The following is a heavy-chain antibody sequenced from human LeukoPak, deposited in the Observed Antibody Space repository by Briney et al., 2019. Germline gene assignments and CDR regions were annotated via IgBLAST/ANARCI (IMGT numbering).Heavy chain of an antibody. CDR2: IRSKTNSYAT. J-gene: IGHJ4*02. Sequence: PGGSLKLFCAASGFNFRGSAMHWVRHASGKGLGWVGRIRSKTNSYATDYAASVKGRFTISRDDAKNTAYLQMNSLKIEDTAVYYCTSPYYHDDGGRDYWGQGTLVTVSS. V-gene: IGHV3-73*01. CDR3: TSPYYHDDGGRDY. CDR1: GFNFRGSA. D-gene: IGHD3-22*01.